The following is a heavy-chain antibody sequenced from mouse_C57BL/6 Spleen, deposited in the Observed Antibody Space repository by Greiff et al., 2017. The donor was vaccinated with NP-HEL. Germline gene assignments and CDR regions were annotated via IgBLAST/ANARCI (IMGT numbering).Heavy chain of an antibody. CDR1: GYSITSGYY. J-gene: IGHJ3*01. V-gene: IGHV3-6*01. CDR2: ISYDGSN. CDR3: ARIITTVVADAY. Sequence: EVQLQESGPGLVKPSQSLSLTCSVTGYSITSGYYWNWIRQFPGNKLEWMGYISYDGSNNYNPSLKNRISITRDTSKNQFFLKLNSVTTEDTATYYCARIITTVVADAYWGQGTLVTVSA. D-gene: IGHD1-1*01.